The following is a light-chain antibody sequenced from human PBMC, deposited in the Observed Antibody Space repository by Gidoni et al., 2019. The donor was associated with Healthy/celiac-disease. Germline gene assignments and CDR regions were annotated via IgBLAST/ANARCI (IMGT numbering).Light chain of an antibody. J-gene: IGLJ2*01. CDR1: SSDVCGYNY. CDR2: EFS. V-gene: IGLV2-8*01. Sequence: QSALTQPPSASVSPGQSVTISCTGTSSDVCGYNYVSWYQQHPGKAPKLMIYEFSKRPSGVPDRFSGSKSGNTASLTVSGLQAEDEADYYCSSYAGSNNLVFGGGTKLTVL. CDR3: SSYAGSNNLV.